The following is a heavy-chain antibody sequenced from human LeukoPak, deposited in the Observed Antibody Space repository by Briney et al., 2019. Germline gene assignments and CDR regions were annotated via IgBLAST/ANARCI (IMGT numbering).Heavy chain of an antibody. J-gene: IGHJ2*01. V-gene: IGHV4-59*08. Sequence: SEALPLTCTVSGGSISSYYWSWMRQPPGKELEGIGYIYYSGSTNYNPSLKSRVTISVDTSKNQFSLKLSSVTAADTAVYYCARIYYLYSCGYSTIYWYFDLWGRGTLVTVSS. CDR2: IYYSGST. CDR1: GGSISSYY. CDR3: ARIYYLYSCGYSTIYWYFDL. D-gene: IGHD3-22*01.